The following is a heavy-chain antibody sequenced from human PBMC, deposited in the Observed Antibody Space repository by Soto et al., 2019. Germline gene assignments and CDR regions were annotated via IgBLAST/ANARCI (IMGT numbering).Heavy chain of an antibody. CDR1: GGSISTGGYY. Sequence: TLSLTCTVSGGSISTGGYYWSWIRQYPGKGLEWLGYIDGSGYTFYNPSLQSRLTLSMDTSKNQFSLKLSSATAADTAVYFCARKQAGFFYGIDYWGQGTLVTVSS. CDR3: ARKQAGFFYGIDY. D-gene: IGHD3-3*01. J-gene: IGHJ4*02. V-gene: IGHV4-31*03. CDR2: IDGSGYT.